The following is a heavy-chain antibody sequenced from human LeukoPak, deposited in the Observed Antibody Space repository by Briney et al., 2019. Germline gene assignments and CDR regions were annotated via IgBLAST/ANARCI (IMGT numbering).Heavy chain of an antibody. Sequence: GESLKISCKVSGYSFTTYWIGWVRRMPGKGLEWMGIIYPGDSDTRYSPSFQGQVTISADKSISTAYLQWSSLKASDTAMYYCARHGGGYCRSTSCYLFDPWGQGTLVTVSS. CDR2: IYPGDSDT. J-gene: IGHJ5*02. CDR1: GYSFTTYW. CDR3: ARHGGGYCRSTSCYLFDP. V-gene: IGHV5-51*01. D-gene: IGHD2-2*01.